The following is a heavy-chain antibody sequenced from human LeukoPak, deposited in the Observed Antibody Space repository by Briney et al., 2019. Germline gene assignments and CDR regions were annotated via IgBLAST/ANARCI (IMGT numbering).Heavy chain of an antibody. Sequence: PSETLSLTCAVYGGSFSGYYWSWIRQPPGKGLEWIGEINHSGSTNYNPSLKSRVPISVDTSKNQFSLKLSSVTAADTAVYYCARAEYSSGWYAFDIWGQGTMVTVSS. V-gene: IGHV4-34*01. J-gene: IGHJ3*02. CDR3: ARAEYSSGWYAFDI. D-gene: IGHD6-19*01. CDR1: GGSFSGYY. CDR2: INHSGST.